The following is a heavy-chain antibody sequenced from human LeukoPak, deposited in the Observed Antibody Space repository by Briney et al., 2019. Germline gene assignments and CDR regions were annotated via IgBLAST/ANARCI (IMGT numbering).Heavy chain of an antibody. Sequence: KPSETLSLTCTVSGYSISSGYYWGWIRQPPGKGLEWTGSIYHSGSTYYNPSLKSRVTISVDTSKNQFSLKLSSVTAADTAVYYCARDSVDFWSGRYDYWGQGTLVTVSS. D-gene: IGHD3-3*01. V-gene: IGHV4-38-2*02. CDR2: IYHSGST. CDR3: ARDSVDFWSGRYDY. J-gene: IGHJ4*02. CDR1: GYSISSGYY.